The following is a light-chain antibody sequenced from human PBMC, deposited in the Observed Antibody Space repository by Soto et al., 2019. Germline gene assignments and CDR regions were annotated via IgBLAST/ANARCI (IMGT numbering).Light chain of an antibody. V-gene: IGKV1-5*01. Sequence: DIQMTQSPSTVSASVGDGVTITCRASQSISTWLAWYQQKPGKAPNLLIYDAATLESGGPSVFSGSGSGTEFTLTISSLQPDDSATYYCQQYNSYPYTFGQGTKLEIK. CDR2: DAA. J-gene: IGKJ2*01. CDR1: QSISTW. CDR3: QQYNSYPYT.